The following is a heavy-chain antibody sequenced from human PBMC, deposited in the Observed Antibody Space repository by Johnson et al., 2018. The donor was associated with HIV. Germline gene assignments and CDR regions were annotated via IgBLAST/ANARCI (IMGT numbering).Heavy chain of an antibody. CDR1: GFTFDDYG. CDR3: AREIRVCSGGTCYSDAFDI. CDR2: INWNGGST. J-gene: IGHJ3*02. D-gene: IGHD2-15*01. Sequence: VQLVESGGGVVRPGGSLRLSCAASGFTFDDYGMSWVRQAPGKGLEWVSGINWNGGSTGYADSVKGRLPISRDNAKNPLYLQMNSVRAEDTALYYWAREIRVCSGGTCYSDAFDIWGQGTMVTVSS. V-gene: IGHV3-20*04.